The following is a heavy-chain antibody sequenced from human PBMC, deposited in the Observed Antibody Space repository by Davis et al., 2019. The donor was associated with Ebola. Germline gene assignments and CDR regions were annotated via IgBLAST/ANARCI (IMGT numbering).Heavy chain of an antibody. CDR1: GYTFINYY. D-gene: IGHD6-6*01. V-gene: IGHV1-2*02. J-gene: IGHJ4*02. Sequence: ASVKVSCKASGYTFINYYMHWVRQAPGQGLEWLAWINPNSGVTDYAQNFQGRVTMSRDTSISTAYMELSSLTSDDMALYYCARGLGDYSSSLFYYFDYWGQGTMVTVSS. CDR3: ARGLGDYSSSLFYYFDY. CDR2: INPNSGVT.